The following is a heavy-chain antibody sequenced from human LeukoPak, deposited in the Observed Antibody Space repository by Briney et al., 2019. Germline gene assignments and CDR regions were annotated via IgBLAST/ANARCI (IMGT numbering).Heavy chain of an antibody. Sequence: PGRSLRLSCAASGFTFRSYTMHWVRQAPGKGLEWVAVISYDGSNKYYADSVKGRFTISRDNSKKTLYLQMNSLRAEDTAVYYCARGPSGLDYWGQGTLVTVSS. D-gene: IGHD1-26*01. CDR3: ARGPSGLDY. J-gene: IGHJ4*02. CDR1: GFTFRSYT. V-gene: IGHV3-30-3*01. CDR2: ISYDGSNK.